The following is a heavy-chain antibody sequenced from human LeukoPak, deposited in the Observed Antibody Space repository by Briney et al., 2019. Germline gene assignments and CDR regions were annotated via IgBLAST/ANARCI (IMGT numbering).Heavy chain of an antibody. CDR3: ASQQSTSYDYFDY. V-gene: IGHV3-66*04. J-gene: IGHJ4*02. CDR2: LYSDGRT. D-gene: IGHD2-2*01. Sequence: GGSLRLSCAASGFTFSSNYMSWVRQAPGKGLEWVSVLYSDGRTYYADSVKDRFTISTDNSKNTLYLQMNSLRAEDTAVYYCASQQSTSYDYFDYWGQGTLVTVSS. CDR1: GFTFSSNY.